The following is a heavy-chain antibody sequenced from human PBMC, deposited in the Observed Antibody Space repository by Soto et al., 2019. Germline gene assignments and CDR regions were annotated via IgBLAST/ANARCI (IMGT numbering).Heavy chain of an antibody. V-gene: IGHV4-31*03. Sequence: PSETLSLTCTVSGGSISSGGYYWSWIRQHPGKGLEWIGYIYYSGSTYYNPSLKSRVTISVDTSKNQFSLKLNSVIAADTAVYYCARGSLGVGATVRDDAFDIWGQGTMVTVSS. D-gene: IGHD1-26*01. CDR3: ARGSLGVGATVRDDAFDI. CDR1: GGSISSGGYY. CDR2: IYYSGST. J-gene: IGHJ3*02.